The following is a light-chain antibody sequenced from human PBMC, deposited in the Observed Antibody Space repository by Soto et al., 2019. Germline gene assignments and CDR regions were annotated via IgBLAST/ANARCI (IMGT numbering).Light chain of an antibody. CDR3: SSYTSSSTLV. Sequence: QSALTQPASVSGSPGQSITISCTGTSSDVGGYNYVSWYQQHSGKAPKLMIYEVSNRPSGVSNRFSGSKSGNTASLTISGRQAEDEADYYCSSYTSSSTLVFGGGTNLTVL. V-gene: IGLV2-14*01. CDR1: SSDVGGYNY. J-gene: IGLJ2*01. CDR2: EVS.